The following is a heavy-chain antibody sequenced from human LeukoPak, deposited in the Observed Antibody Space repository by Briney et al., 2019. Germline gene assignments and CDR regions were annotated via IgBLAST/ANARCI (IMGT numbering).Heavy chain of an antibody. D-gene: IGHD1-7*01. J-gene: IGHJ4*02. CDR3: ASLELPIDC. CDR2: ISYDGSNK. V-gene: IGHV3-30*01. Sequence: GGSLRLSCAASGFTFSSYAMHWVRQAPGKGLEWVAVISYDGSNKYYADSVKGRFTISRDNSKNTLYLQMNSLRAEDTAVYYCASLELPIDCWGQGTLVTVSS. CDR1: GFTFSSYA.